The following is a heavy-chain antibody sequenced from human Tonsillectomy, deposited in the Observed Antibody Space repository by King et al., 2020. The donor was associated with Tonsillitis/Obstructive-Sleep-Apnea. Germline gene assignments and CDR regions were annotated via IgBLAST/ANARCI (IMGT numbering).Heavy chain of an antibody. CDR1: GFTFSNYA. J-gene: IGHJ3*02. CDR2: ISGSGGST. D-gene: IGHD3-22*01. Sequence: VQLVESGGGLVQPGGSLRLSCAASGFTFSNYAMSWVRQAPGKGLEWVSAISGSGGSTFSAVSVKGRFTISRDNSKNTLYLQMNSLRAEDTAVYYCAKGDYDSRGWGAFDIWGQGTMVTVSS. CDR3: AKGDYDSRGWGAFDI. V-gene: IGHV3-23*04.